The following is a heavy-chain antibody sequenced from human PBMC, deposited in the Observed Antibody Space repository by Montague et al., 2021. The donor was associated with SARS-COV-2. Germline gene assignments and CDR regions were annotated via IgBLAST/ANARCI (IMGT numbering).Heavy chain of an antibody. CDR2: INHRRTA. CDR1: GGPFGESCY. CDR3: AGARLAVFDF. Sequence: SETLSLTCAVSGGPFGESCYWTWLRQTPGKTLEWSAGINHRRTAKYNSSLTNRGAISVDTSKREIYLNLTSVTDADTATYYCAGARLAVFDFWGQGTLVTVSS. J-gene: IGHJ4*02. V-gene: IGHV4-34*01. D-gene: IGHD6-19*01.